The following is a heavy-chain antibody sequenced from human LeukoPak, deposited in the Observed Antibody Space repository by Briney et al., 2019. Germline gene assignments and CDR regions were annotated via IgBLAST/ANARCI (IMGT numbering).Heavy chain of an antibody. CDR3: AKVGRGLLWFGELGYYYYMDV. D-gene: IGHD3-10*01. J-gene: IGHJ6*03. CDR2: IRYDGCNK. Sequence: GGCVSLLYATSGFTFSSYGMHWVRQARGKGLEGVAFIRYDGCNKYCAESVKGRFTISRDNSMNTLYLQMNSLRAEDTAVYYCAKVGRGLLWFGELGYYYYMDVWGKGTTVTISS. CDR1: GFTFSSYG. V-gene: IGHV3-30*02.